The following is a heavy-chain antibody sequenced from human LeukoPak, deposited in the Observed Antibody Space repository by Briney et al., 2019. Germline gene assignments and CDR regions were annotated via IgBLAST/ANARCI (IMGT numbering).Heavy chain of an antibody. V-gene: IGHV1-18*01. CDR1: GYTFTSYG. CDR2: ISAYNGNT. J-gene: IGHJ3*02. Sequence: ASVKVSCKASGYTFTSYGISWVRQAPGQGLEWMGWISAYNGNTNYAQKLQGRVTMTTDTSTSTAYMELRSQRSDDTAVYYCARDPVQLWLPAFDIWGQGTMVTVSS. D-gene: IGHD5-18*01. CDR3: ARDPVQLWLPAFDI.